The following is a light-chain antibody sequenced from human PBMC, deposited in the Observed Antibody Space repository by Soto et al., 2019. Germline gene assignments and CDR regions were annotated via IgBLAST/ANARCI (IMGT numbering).Light chain of an antibody. V-gene: IGKV3-20*01. Sequence: ENVLTQSPDTLSLSPGERATLSCRAGQSVVNNYLAWYQQKPGQAHRLLMYRASTRASGIADRFSGSGSGIEFTRTISRMRPDDLAVYYCQQYGSTFITFGQGTLLEMK. CDR3: QQYGSTFIT. CDR2: RAS. J-gene: IGKJ5*01. CDR1: QSVVNNY.